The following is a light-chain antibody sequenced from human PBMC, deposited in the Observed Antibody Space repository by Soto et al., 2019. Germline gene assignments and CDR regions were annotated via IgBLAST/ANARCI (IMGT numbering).Light chain of an antibody. J-gene: IGKJ4*01. Sequence: DIQLTQTPSSLSASVGDEVTITCRASQGISHYLTWYQQKPGRAPTLLIYGVSTLQSGVPSRFSGGGSGTDFTLTISNLQLEDFATYYWQQSYDAQFTFGGVTRVEIK. CDR2: GVS. CDR1: QGISHY. V-gene: IGKV1-39*01. CDR3: QQSYDAQFT.